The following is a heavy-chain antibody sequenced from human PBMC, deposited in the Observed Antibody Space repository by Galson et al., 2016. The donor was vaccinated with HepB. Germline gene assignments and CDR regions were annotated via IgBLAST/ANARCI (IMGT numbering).Heavy chain of an antibody. J-gene: IGHJ4*02. Sequence: SVKVSCKASGDRFITYDIHWVRQAPGQRLEWMGWINAGSGNTNYAQKFQGRLTLTKDTSASTVYMELRSLRFDDTAMYYCARDRDAALDYWGQGALVTVSS. CDR1: GDRFITYD. V-gene: IGHV1-3*01. D-gene: IGHD6-13*01. CDR3: ARDRDAALDY. CDR2: INAGSGNT.